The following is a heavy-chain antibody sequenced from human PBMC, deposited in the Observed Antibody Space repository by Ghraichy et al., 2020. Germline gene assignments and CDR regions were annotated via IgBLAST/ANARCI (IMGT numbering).Heavy chain of an antibody. CDR1: GGSFSGYY. CDR2: INHSGST. V-gene: IGHV4-34*01. D-gene: IGHD1-26*01. Sequence: SQTLSLTCAVYGGSFSGYYWSWIRQPPGKGLEWIGEINHSGSTNYNPSLKSRVTISVDTSKNQFSLNLSSVTDADTAVYYCARGVAALEWDLLRTYFDYWGQGTLVTVSS. CDR3: ARGVAALEWDLLRTYFDY. J-gene: IGHJ4*02.